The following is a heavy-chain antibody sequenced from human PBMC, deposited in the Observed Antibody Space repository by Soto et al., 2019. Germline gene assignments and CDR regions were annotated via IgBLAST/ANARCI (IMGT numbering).Heavy chain of an antibody. D-gene: IGHD5-18*01. Sequence: QVQLQESGPGLVKPSETLTLTCIVSGGSISNYYWSWIRQPPGQGLEWIGYIYYSRSTNYNPSLTSRVTISVDTSKNQFSLKLSSVTAADTAVYYCARHRYSYGVYYFDYWGQGTLVTVSS. CDR3: ARHRYSYGVYYFDY. CDR1: GGSISNYY. J-gene: IGHJ4*02. V-gene: IGHV4-59*08. CDR2: IYYSRST.